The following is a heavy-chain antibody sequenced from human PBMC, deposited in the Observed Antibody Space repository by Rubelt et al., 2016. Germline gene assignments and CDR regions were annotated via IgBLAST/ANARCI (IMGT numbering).Heavy chain of an antibody. D-gene: IGHD5-24*01. CDR2: IIPIFGTA. J-gene: IGHJ5*02. CDR3: ANERAVEMATGYNWFDP. V-gene: IGHV1-69*01. Sequence: IEWWGGIIPIFGTANYAQKFQGRDTITADESTSTAYMELSSLRSEDTAVYYCANERAVEMATGYNWFDPWGQGTLVTVSS.